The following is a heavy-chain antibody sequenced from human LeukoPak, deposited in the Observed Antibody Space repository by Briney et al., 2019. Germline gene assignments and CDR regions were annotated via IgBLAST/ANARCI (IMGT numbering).Heavy chain of an antibody. CDR1: GFTFSSYE. CDR2: ISSSGSTI. Sequence: GGSLRLSCAASGFTFSSYEMNWVRQAPGKGLEWVSYISSSGSTIYYADSVKGRFTISRDNAKNSLYLQMNSLRAEDTAVYYCARGYKQLGENDYWGQGTLVTVSS. D-gene: IGHD6-13*01. V-gene: IGHV3-48*03. J-gene: IGHJ4*02. CDR3: ARGYKQLGENDY.